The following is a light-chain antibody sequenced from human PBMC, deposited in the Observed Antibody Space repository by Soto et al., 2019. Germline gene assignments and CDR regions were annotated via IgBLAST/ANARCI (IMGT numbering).Light chain of an antibody. J-gene: IGLJ1*01. CDR1: SSNIGAGYD. CDR3: QSYDSSLSGSYV. CDR2: GNS. V-gene: IGLV1-40*01. Sequence: ALTQPPSVSGAPGQRVTISCTGSSSNIGAGYDVHWYQQLPGTAPKLLIYGNSNRPSGVPDRFSGSKSGTSASLAITGLQAEDEADYYCQSYDSSLSGSYVFGTGTKVTVL.